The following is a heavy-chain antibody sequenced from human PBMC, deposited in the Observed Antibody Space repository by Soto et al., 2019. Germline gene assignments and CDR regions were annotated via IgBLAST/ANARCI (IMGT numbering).Heavy chain of an antibody. J-gene: IGHJ4*02. D-gene: IGHD3-9*01. CDR1: GFTFSSYA. Sequence: EVQLLESGGGLVQPGGSLRLSCAASGFTFSSYAMSWVRQAPGRGLEWVSAISGSGGSTYYADSVKGRFTISRDNSKNTLYLQMNSLRAEDTAVYYCAKGTHYDILTGSDYWGQGTLVTVSS. V-gene: IGHV3-23*01. CDR3: AKGTHYDILTGSDY. CDR2: ISGSGGST.